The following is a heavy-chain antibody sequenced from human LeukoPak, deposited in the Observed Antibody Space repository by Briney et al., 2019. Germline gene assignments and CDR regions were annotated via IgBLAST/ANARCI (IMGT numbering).Heavy chain of an antibody. J-gene: IGHJ4*02. Sequence: PGGSLRVSCAASGFTFSDYSMNWVRQAPGKGLEWVSSISSSSSYMKYAESVRGRFTISRDSAKNSLYLHMSSLRAEDTAVYYCARLAGAGSSGFDYWGQGTLVTVSS. CDR2: ISSSSSYM. CDR3: ARLAGAGSSGFDY. D-gene: IGHD1-26*01. V-gene: IGHV3-21*01. CDR1: GFTFSDYS.